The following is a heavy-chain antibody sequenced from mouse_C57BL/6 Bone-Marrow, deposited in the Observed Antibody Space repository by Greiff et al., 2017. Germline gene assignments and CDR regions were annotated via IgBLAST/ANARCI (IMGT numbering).Heavy chain of an antibody. Sequence: QVQLQQPGAELVRPGTSVKLSCKASGYTFTSYWMHWVKQRPGQGLEWIGVIDPSDSYTNYNQKFKGKATLTVDTSSRTAYMQLSSLTSEDSAVSYCAGDCDYWGQGTTLTVSS. CDR3: AGDCDY. CDR1: GYTFTSYW. V-gene: IGHV1-59*01. J-gene: IGHJ2*01. CDR2: IDPSDSYT.